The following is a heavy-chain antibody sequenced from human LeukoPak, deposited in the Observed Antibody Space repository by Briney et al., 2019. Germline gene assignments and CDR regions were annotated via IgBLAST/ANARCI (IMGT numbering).Heavy chain of an antibody. Sequence: ASVKVSCMHSRYTLTSYTIRWVRPAPQQGLGRMGWISAYSGKTNYAQKLQGRVSMNTATSTSTAYMELRSLRSDDTAVYYCARDSEALGSSWSYWGQGTLVTVPS. J-gene: IGHJ4*02. D-gene: IGHD6-13*01. V-gene: IGHV1-18*01. CDR2: ISAYSGKT. CDR3: ARDSEALGSSWSY. CDR1: RYTLTSYT.